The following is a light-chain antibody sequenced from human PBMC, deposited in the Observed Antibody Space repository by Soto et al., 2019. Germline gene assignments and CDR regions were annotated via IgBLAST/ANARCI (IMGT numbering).Light chain of an antibody. CDR1: QSISRY. CDR3: QQLDSMPIT. CDR2: EAS. J-gene: IGKJ5*01. V-gene: IGKV1-39*01. Sequence: DIQMTQSPSALSASVGDRVTITCRASQSISRYLNWYQQKPGKAPKLLIYEASNLESGVPSRFSGSGPGTDFVLTISSLQPEDSATYYCQQLDSMPITFGQGTRLEIK.